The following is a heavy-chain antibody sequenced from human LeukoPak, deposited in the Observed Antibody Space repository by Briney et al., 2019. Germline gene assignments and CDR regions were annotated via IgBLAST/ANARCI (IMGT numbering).Heavy chain of an antibody. D-gene: IGHD2-2*01. Sequence: ASVKVSCKASGFTFTSSAMQWVRQARGQRLEWIGWIVVGSGNTNYAQKFQERVTITRDMSTSTAYMELSSLRSEDTAVYYCARVCTSCYSAYYYYYMDVWGKGTTVTVSS. V-gene: IGHV1-58*02. CDR1: GFTFTSSA. CDR2: IVVGSGNT. CDR3: ARVCTSCYSAYYYYYMDV. J-gene: IGHJ6*03.